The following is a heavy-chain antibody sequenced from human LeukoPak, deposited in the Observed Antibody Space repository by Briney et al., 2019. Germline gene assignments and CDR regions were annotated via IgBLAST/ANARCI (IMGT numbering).Heavy chain of an antibody. CDR3: ARRSTAPIAGTGVNWFDP. CDR2: IYYSGST. D-gene: IGHD6-13*01. Sequence: SETLSLTCTVSGGSISSSSYYWGWIRQPPGKGLEWIVSIYYSGSTYYNPSLKSRVTISVDTSKNQFSLKLSSVTAADTAVYYCARRSTAPIAGTGVNWFDPWGQGTLVTVSS. V-gene: IGHV4-39*01. J-gene: IGHJ5*02. CDR1: GGSISSSSYY.